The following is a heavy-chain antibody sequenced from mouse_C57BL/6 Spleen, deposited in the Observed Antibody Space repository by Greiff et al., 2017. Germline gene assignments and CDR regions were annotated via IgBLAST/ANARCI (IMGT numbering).Heavy chain of an antibody. CDR1: GYAFSSSW. CDR3: ARSGGSSPHYYAMDY. D-gene: IGHD1-1*01. J-gene: IGHJ4*01. CDR2: IYPGDGDT. Sequence: SGPELVKPGASVKISCKASGYAFSSSWMNWVKQRPGKGREWIGRIYPGDGDTNYNGKFKGKATLTADKSSSTAYMQLSSLTSEDSAVYFCARSGGSSPHYYAMDYWGQGTSVTVSS. V-gene: IGHV1-82*01.